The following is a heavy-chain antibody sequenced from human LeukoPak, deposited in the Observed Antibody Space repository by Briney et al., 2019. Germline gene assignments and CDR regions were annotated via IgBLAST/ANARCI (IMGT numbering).Heavy chain of an antibody. Sequence: PGRSLRPSCAVSGFTFITYAMHWVRQAPGKGLEWVAFISYDGSKKHYADSVKGRFTVSRDNSKSTLYLQMNSLRAEDTAVYYCARVLRFLAFDYWGQGTLVTVSS. CDR2: ISYDGSKK. V-gene: IGHV3-30-3*01. CDR1: GFTFITYA. CDR3: ARVLRFLAFDY. D-gene: IGHD3-3*01. J-gene: IGHJ4*02.